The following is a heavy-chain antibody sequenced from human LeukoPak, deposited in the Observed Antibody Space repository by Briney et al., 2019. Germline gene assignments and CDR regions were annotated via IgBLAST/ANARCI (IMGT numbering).Heavy chain of an antibody. V-gene: IGHV3-23*01. CDR3: AKSVGITIFGVVIF. D-gene: IGHD3-3*01. J-gene: IGHJ4*02. Sequence: PGGSLRLSCAATGFTFSSYAMSWVRQAPGKGLEWVSAISGSGGSTYYADSVKGRFTISRDNSKNTPYLQMNSLRAEDTAVYYCAKSVGITIFGVVIFWGQGTLVTVSS. CDR2: ISGSGGST. CDR1: GFTFSSYA.